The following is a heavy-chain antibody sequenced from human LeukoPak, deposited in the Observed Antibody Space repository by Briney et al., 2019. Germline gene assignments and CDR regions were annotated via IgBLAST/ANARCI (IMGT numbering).Heavy chain of an antibody. V-gene: IGHV3-20*01. CDR1: GFSLDDYG. J-gene: IGHJ4*02. CDR2: INWNGGRT. D-gene: IGHD6-19*01. Sequence: GGSLRLSCAASGFSLDDYGMSWVRQAPGKGLERVSGINWNGGRTGYADSVKGRFTISRDNANKSLYLQMNSLRAEDTALYHCARDGGGSGAFLTGDFDYWGQGALVTVSS. CDR3: ARDGGGSGAFLTGDFDY.